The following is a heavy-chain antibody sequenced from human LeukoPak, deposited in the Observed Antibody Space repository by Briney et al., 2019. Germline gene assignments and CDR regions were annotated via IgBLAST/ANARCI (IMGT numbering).Heavy chain of an antibody. V-gene: IGHV3-30*18. CDR1: GFTFSSYG. CDR2: ISYDGSNK. CDR3: AKDPSRGYYDY. Sequence: GGSLGLSCAASGFTFSSYGMHWVRQAPGKGLEWVAVISYDGSNKYYADSVKGRFTISRDNSKNTLYLQMNSLRAEDTAVYYCAKDPSRGYYDYWGQGTLVTVSS. J-gene: IGHJ4*02.